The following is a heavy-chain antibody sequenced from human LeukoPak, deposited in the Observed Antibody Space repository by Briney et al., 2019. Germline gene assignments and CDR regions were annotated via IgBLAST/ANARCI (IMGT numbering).Heavy chain of an antibody. V-gene: IGHV4-59*11. D-gene: IGHD3-10*01. CDR2: IYYSGST. J-gene: IGHJ6*03. Sequence: SETLSLTCTVSGGSISSHYWSWIRQPPGKGLEWIGYIYYSGSTNYNPSLKSRVTISVDTSKNQFPLKLSSVTAADTAVYYCARDRGDQDYYYMDVWGKGTTVTVSS. CDR3: ARDRGDQDYYYMDV. CDR1: GGSISSHY.